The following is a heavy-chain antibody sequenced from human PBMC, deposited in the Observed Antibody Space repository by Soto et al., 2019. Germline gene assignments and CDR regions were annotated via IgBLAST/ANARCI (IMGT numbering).Heavy chain of an antibody. V-gene: IGHV1-69*01. CDR3: ASPLAYCGGYCPFDY. D-gene: IGHD2-21*02. J-gene: IGHJ4*02. CDR2: IIPIFGTA. Sequence: QVQLVQSGAEVKKPGSSVKVSCKASGGTFSSYAISWVRQAPGQGLEWMGGIIPIFGTANYAQKFQGRVTITAYESTSRAYMELSSLRSEDTAVYYCASPLAYCGGYCPFDYWGQGTLVTVSS. CDR1: GGTFSSYA.